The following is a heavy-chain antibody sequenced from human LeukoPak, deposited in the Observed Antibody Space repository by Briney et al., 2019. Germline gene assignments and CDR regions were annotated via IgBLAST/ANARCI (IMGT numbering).Heavy chain of an antibody. V-gene: IGHV3-23*01. CDR1: GFTFSIYA. Sequence: QSGGSLRLSCAASGFTFSIYAMSWVRQAPGKGLEWVSAISGSGGTAYYADSVKGRFTISRDNSKNTLYLQMNSLRAEDTAVYYCAKQKVYDFWSGFHFDYWGQGTLVTVSS. J-gene: IGHJ4*02. CDR3: AKQKVYDFWSGFHFDY. D-gene: IGHD3-3*01. CDR2: ISGSGGTA.